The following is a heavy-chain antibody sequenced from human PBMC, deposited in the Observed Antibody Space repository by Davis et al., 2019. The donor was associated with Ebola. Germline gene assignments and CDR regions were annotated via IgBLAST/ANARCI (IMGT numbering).Heavy chain of an antibody. CDR1: GYTFTSYG. J-gene: IGHJ4*02. CDR2: INPHNGNT. Sequence: ASVQVSCKASGYTFTSYGITWVRQAPGQGLEWMGWINPHNGNTNYAQNVQGRVTMTTDTSTSTAYMEVGSLRSDGTAVYYCASVYSSGWYAGDIDYWGQGTLVTVSS. V-gene: IGHV1-18*04. D-gene: IGHD6-19*01. CDR3: ASVYSSGWYAGDIDY.